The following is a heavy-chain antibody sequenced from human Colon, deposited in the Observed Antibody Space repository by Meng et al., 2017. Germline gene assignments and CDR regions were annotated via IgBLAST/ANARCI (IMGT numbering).Heavy chain of an antibody. V-gene: IGHV6-1*01. D-gene: IGHD3-10*01. J-gene: IGHJ4*02. CDR2: TYYRSEWQN. Sequence: VTLQQFGPGLLTPSQTPSLTCAISGDSVSSNRALWHWVRQSPSRGLEWLGQTYYRSEWQNHYGVSVKSRITINADTSRNHFSLHLNSVTPEDTAVYYCTTWYGEYWGQGTLVTVSS. CDR1: GDSVSSNRAL. CDR3: TTWYGEY.